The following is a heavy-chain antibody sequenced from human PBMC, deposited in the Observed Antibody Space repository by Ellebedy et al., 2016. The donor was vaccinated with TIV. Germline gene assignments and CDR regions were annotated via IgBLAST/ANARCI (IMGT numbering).Heavy chain of an antibody. CDR2: VSFDGTTK. V-gene: IGHV3-30*19. CDR1: GFTFSSHG. J-gene: IGHJ4*02. CDR3: VKIVSGSGWSLGY. Sequence: GESLKISCATSGFTFSSHGMHWVRQAPGKGLEWVAFVSFDGTTKFYADAAKGRFTISSDNLRNTMSLKMHSLKTEDTAVYYCVKIVSGSGWSLGYWGQGTLVTVSS. D-gene: IGHD6-19*01.